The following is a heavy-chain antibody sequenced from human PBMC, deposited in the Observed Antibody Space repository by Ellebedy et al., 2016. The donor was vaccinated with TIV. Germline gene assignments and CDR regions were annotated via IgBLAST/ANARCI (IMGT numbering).Heavy chain of an antibody. Sequence: ASVKVSXKPSGYTFTRHFIHWVRQAPGQGLEWMGWINPNGGATNYAENFQGRVTMTRDTSISTAYMQLSRLRSDDTAVYFCARGGLPAAVDYWGQGTLVTVSS. V-gene: IGHV1-2*02. CDR2: INPNGGAT. CDR1: GYTFTRHF. CDR3: ARGGLPAAVDY. D-gene: IGHD2-2*01. J-gene: IGHJ4*02.